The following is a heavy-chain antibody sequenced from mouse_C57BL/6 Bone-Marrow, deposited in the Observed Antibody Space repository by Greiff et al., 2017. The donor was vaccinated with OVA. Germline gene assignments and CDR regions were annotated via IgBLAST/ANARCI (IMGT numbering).Heavy chain of an antibody. CDR1: GFTFSSYA. V-gene: IGHV5-4*03. J-gene: IGHJ3*01. CDR2: ISDGGSYT. Sequence: EVKLMESGGGLVKPGGSLKLSCAASGFTFSSYAMSWVRQTPEKRLEWVATISDGGSYTYYPDNVKGRFTISRYNAKNNLYLQMSHLKSEDTAMYYCARHLGWFAYWGQGTLVTVSA. CDR3: ARHLGWFAY. D-gene: IGHD3-3*01.